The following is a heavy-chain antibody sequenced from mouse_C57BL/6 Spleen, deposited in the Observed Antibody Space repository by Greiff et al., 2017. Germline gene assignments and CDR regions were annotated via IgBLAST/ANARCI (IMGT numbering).Heavy chain of an antibody. V-gene: IGHV5-4*01. CDR1: GFTFSSYA. CDR3: ARDRELTPYYFDC. J-gene: IGHJ2*01. CDR2: ISDGGSYT. Sequence: EVMLVESGGGLVKPGGSLKLSCAASGFTFSSYAMSWVRQTPEKRLEWVSTISDGGSYTYYPDNVKGRFTISRDNAKNNLYLQMSHLKSEDTAIYYCARDRELTPYYFDCWGQGTTLTVST. D-gene: IGHD4-1*01.